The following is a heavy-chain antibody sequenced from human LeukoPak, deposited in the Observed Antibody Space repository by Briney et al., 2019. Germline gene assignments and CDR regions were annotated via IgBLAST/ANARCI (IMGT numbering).Heavy chain of an antibody. D-gene: IGHD6-13*01. Sequence: GASVKVSCKASGYTFTSYGISWVRQAPGQGLEWMGWISAYNGNTNYAQKLQGRVTMTTDTSTSTAYMELRSLRSDDTAVYYCARAGYSSSWYSFFPLRAVDYWGQGTLVTVSS. CDR3: ARAGYSSSWYSFFPLRAVDY. CDR1: GYTFTSYG. CDR2: ISAYNGNT. V-gene: IGHV1-18*01. J-gene: IGHJ4*02.